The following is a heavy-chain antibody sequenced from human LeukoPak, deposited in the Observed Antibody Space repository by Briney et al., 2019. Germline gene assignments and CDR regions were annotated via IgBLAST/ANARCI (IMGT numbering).Heavy chain of an antibody. CDR1: GGSLSSYY. V-gene: IGHV4-59*12. Sequence: SDTLSLTCTLSGGSLSSYYWSWVRQPPGKGLEWVGYIYYSGSTYYNPSLKSRVTISVDTSKNQFSLNLNSVTAADTAVYYCARDFNIVVVPAASFDYWGQGTLVTVSS. CDR2: IYYSGST. CDR3: ARDFNIVVVPAASFDY. D-gene: IGHD2-2*01. J-gene: IGHJ4*02.